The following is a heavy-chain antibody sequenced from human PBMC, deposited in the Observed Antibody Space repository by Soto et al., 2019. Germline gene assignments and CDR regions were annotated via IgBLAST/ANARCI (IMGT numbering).Heavy chain of an antibody. V-gene: IGHV3-64*04. CDR1: GFTFSGYD. CDR3: ARGRIQLFSRRVPPSDY. CDR2: MSGNGGSI. J-gene: IGHJ4*02. Sequence: PGGSLRLSCSASGFTFSGYDMHWVRQAPGRGLEYISSMSGNGGSIYYADSVKGRFTISRDNSKNTLYLQMNSLRAEDTAVYYCARGRIQLFSRRVPPSDYWGQGTLVTVSS. D-gene: IGHD5-18*01.